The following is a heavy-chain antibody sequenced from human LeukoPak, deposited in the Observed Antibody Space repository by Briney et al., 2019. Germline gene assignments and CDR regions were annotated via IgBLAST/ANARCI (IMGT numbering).Heavy chain of an antibody. CDR2: IKQDGSEK. CDR1: GFTFSSYW. D-gene: IGHD3-22*01. J-gene: IGHJ4*02. Sequence: GGSLRLSCAASGFTFSSYWMSWVRQAPGKGLEWVANIKQDGSEKYYVGSVKGRFTISRDNAKNSLYLQMNNLGAEDTAVYYCARVGRGHYYDSSGYSDGDLNWGQGTLVTVSS. V-gene: IGHV3-7*03. CDR3: ARVGRGHYYDSSGYSDGDLN.